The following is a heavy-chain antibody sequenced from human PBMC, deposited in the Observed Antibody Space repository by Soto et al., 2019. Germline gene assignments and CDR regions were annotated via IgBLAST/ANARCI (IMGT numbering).Heavy chain of an antibody. J-gene: IGHJ4*02. CDR2: IYYSGST. V-gene: IGHV4-39*01. CDR3: ARQTPNYGGNYRYDY. D-gene: IGHD4-17*01. CDR1: GGSISSSSYY. Sequence: QLQLQESGPGLVKPSETLSLTCTVSGGSISSSSYYWGWIRQPPGKGLEWIGSIYYSGSTYYNPSLKSRVTISVDTSKNQFSLKLSSVTAADTAVYYCARQTPNYGGNYRYDYWGQGTLVTVSS.